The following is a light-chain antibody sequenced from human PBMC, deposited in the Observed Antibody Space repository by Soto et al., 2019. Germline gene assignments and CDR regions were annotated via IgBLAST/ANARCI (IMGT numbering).Light chain of an antibody. J-gene: IGKJ5*01. CDR3: QQYGSSPIT. CDR2: RTS. Sequence: EIVLTQSPGTLSLSPGERATLSCKASQTINSIYVAWYQQKPGQAPRFLIYRTSDRAYGIPGRFSGSGSGTDFTLTISRLEPEDFAICYCQQYGSSPITFGQGTRLDIK. V-gene: IGKV3-20*01. CDR1: QTINSIY.